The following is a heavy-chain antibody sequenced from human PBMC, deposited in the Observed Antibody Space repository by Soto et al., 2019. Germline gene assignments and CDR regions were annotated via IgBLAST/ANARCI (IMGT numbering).Heavy chain of an antibody. CDR1: GGTFSSYT. J-gene: IGHJ3*02. V-gene: IGHV1-69*04. CDR3: ARDYYGSGSKDNSCDS. CDR2: IIPILGIA. D-gene: IGHD3-10*01. Sequence: SVKVSCKASGGTFSSYTISWVRQAPGQGLEWMGRIIPILGIANYAQKFQGRVTITADKSTSTAYMEMSSLRSEDTAVYYCARDYYGSGSKDNSCDSWGQGTMVTVSS.